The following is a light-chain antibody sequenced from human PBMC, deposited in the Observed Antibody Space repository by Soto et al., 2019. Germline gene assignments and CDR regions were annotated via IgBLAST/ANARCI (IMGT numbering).Light chain of an antibody. CDR1: QTISSC. J-gene: IGKJ3*01. V-gene: IGKV1-5*03. CDR2: KTF. Sequence: DIQMTQSPSAMYASVRDRVTITCRASQTISSCLAWYQQKPGKAPNVLVYKTFSLESGVPSRFSGSGSGTEFTLTIISLHPDDFATYYCQQYHSFPFIFGPGTKVVIK. CDR3: QQYHSFPFI.